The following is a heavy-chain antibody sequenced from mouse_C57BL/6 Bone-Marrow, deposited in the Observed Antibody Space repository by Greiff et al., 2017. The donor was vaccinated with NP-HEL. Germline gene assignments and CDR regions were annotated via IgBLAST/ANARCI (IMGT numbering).Heavy chain of an antibody. CDR3: TILVVYDWFAY. J-gene: IGHJ3*01. D-gene: IGHD2-12*01. CDR1: GYTFTSYW. V-gene: IGHV1-5*01. Sequence: EVKLLESGTVLARPGASVKMSCKTSGYTFTSYWMHWVKQRPGQGLEWIGAIYPGNSDTSYIEKFKGKAKLTAATSASTAYMELSRLTNEDSAVYYCTILVVYDWFAYWGQGTLVTVSA. CDR2: IYPGNSDT.